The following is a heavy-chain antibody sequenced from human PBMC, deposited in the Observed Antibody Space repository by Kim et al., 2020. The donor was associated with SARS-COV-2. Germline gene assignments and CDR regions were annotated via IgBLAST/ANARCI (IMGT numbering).Heavy chain of an antibody. CDR1: GFTFSSYA. D-gene: IGHD3-10*01. V-gene: IGHV3-23*03. J-gene: IGHJ5*02. CDR3: AKSGTHYYGSGSYYISSDWFDP. Sequence: GGSLRLSCAASGFTFSSYAMSWVRQAPGKGLEWVSVIYSGGSSTYYADSVKGRFTISRDNSKNTLYLQMNSLRAEDTAVYYCAKSGTHYYGSGSYYISSDWFDPWGQGTLVTVSS. CDR2: IYSGGSST.